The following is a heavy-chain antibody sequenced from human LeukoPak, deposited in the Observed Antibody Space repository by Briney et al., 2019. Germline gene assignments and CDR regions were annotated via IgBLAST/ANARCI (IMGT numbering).Heavy chain of an antibody. Sequence: SETLSLTCAVYGGSFSGYYWSWICQPPGKGLEWIGEINHSGSTNYNPSLKSRVTISVDTSKNQFSLKLSSVTAADTAVYYCARAILSFDPWGQGTLVTVSS. CDR2: INHSGST. CDR3: ARAILSFDP. CDR1: GGSFSGYY. V-gene: IGHV4-34*01. D-gene: IGHD2/OR15-2a*01. J-gene: IGHJ5*02.